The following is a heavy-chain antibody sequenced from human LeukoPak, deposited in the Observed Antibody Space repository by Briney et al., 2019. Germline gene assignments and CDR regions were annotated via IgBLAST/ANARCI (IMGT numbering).Heavy chain of an antibody. V-gene: IGHV3-53*01. CDR1: GVDVGRNY. Sequence: QTGGSLRLSCAASGVDVGRNYMTWVRQAPGKGLEWVSFIYSGGATYYADSVRGRFTISRDNAKTSLYLQMNSLRAEDTAVYYCARDVLAAGATGTFDIWGQGTMVTVSS. D-gene: IGHD1-14*01. J-gene: IGHJ3*02. CDR3: ARDVLAAGATGTFDI. CDR2: IYSGGAT.